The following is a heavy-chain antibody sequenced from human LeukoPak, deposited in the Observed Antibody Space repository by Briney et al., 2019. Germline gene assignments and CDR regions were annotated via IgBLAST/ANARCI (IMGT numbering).Heavy chain of an antibody. J-gene: IGHJ5*02. Sequence: SETLSLTCTVSGVSISSYYWSWIRQPPGKGLEWIGYIYYSGSTNYNPSLKSRVTISVDTSKNQFSLRLSSVTAADTAVYYCAREGNWFDPWGQGTLVTVSS. CDR1: GVSISSYY. CDR3: AREGNWFDP. CDR2: IYYSGST. V-gene: IGHV4-59*01.